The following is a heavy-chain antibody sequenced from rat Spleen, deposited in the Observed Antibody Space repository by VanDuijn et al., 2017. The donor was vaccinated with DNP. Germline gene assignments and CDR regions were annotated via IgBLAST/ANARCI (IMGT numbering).Heavy chain of an antibody. V-gene: IGHV5S10*01. CDR3: ASLLLPNWFTY. CDR2: IIYDGIRT. D-gene: IGHD1-1*01. CDR1: GFTFGDYN. Sequence: EVQLVESGGGIVQPGRSLKLSCAASGFTFGDYNMAWVRQAPNKGLEWVATIIYDGIRTYYRDSVKGRFTISRDNAKSTLYLQMDSLRSEETATYYCASLLLPNWFTYWGQGTLVTVSS. J-gene: IGHJ3*01.